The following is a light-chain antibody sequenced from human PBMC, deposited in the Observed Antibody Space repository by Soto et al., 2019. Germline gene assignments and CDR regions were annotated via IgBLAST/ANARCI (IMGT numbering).Light chain of an antibody. V-gene: IGKV1-5*03. Sequence: DIQMTQSPSTLSASVGDRVTITCRASQSIRTWLAWYQQKPGKAPKLLIYKASSLQSEVPSRFSGRGSGTEFTLTISSLQPDDFATYYCQQYNTYLYTFGQGTNLEI. CDR2: KAS. CDR3: QQYNTYLYT. J-gene: IGKJ2*01. CDR1: QSIRTW.